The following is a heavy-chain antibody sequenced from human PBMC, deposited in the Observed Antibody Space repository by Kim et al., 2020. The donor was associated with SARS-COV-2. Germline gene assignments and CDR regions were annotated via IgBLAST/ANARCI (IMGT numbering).Heavy chain of an antibody. CDR3: AKDHRDYCGGDCSYFDY. Sequence: GSLRLSCAASGFTFSSYGMHWVRQAPGKGLEWVAVISYDGSNKYYADSVKGRFTISRDNSKNTLYLQMNSLRAEDTAVYYCAKDHRDYCGGDCSYFDYWGQGTLVTVSS. D-gene: IGHD2-21*02. CDR2: ISYDGSNK. V-gene: IGHV3-30*18. CDR1: GFTFSSYG. J-gene: IGHJ4*02.